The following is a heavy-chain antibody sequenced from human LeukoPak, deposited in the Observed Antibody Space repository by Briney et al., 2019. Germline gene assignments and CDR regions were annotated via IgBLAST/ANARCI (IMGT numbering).Heavy chain of an antibody. CDR2: IYNDDRT. V-gene: IGHV3-53*01. D-gene: IGHD2-21*01. Sequence: GGSLRLSCAASGFTVRSNYMSWFRQAPGKGLEWASVIYNDDRTYYADSVKGRFIISKDISKNTLYLQMNNLRADDTAVYYCASYSCDTCGMGYWGQGTLVTVSS. CDR3: ASYSCDTCGMGY. J-gene: IGHJ4*02. CDR1: GFTVRSNY.